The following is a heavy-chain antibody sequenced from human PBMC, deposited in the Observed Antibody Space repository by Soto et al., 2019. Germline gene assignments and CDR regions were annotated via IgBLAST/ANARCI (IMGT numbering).Heavy chain of an antibody. J-gene: IGHJ4*01. CDR3: ARGLSGYSYGYIY. Sequence: QVQLVQSGAEVKKPGASVKVSCKASGYTFTGYYMHWVRQAPGQGLEWMGWINPNSGGTNYAQKFQGWVTMTRDTAIRTAYMELSRLRSDDTAVYYCARGLSGYSYGYIYWGHGTLVTVSA. D-gene: IGHD5-18*01. CDR2: INPNSGGT. CDR1: GYTFTGYY. V-gene: IGHV1-2*04.